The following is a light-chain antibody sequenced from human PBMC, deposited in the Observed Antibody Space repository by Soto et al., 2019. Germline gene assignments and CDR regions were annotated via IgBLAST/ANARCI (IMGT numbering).Light chain of an antibody. V-gene: IGLV2-14*01. CDR3: SSYTSSSTLSV. CDR1: SSDVGGYNY. J-gene: IGLJ1*01. Sequence: QSALTQPASVSGSPGQSITISCTGTSSDVGGYNYVSWYQQHPGKVPKLMIYDVSNRPSGVSNRFSGSKSGNTASLTISGRQAEDEADYYCSSYTSSSTLSVFGTGTKAAVL. CDR2: DVS.